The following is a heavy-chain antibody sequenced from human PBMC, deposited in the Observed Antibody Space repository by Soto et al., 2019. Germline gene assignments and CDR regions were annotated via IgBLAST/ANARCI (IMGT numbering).Heavy chain of an antibody. CDR2: ISAYNGNT. V-gene: IGHV1-18*01. D-gene: IGHD2-2*01. Sequence: ASVKVSCKASGYTLTSYGISWVRQAPGEGLEWMGWISAYNGNTNYAQKLQGRVTMTTDTSTSTAYMELRSLRSHDTAVYYCARGCSSSSCYEGQYSYYYYGMYVWGQRTTAIVPA. CDR1: GYTLTSYG. CDR3: ARGCSSSSCYEGQYSYYYYGMYV. J-gene: IGHJ6*01.